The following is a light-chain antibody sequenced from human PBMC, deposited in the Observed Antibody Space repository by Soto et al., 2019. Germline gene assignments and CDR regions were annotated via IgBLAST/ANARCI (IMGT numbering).Light chain of an antibody. CDR3: QQYKSYRT. CDR1: HTISSW. CDR2: DAS. Sequence: DIQMTQSPSTLSASVRDRVTITCRASHTISSWLAWYQQKPGKAPKLLIYDASTLERGVPSRFSGSGSGTDFTLPISSLQPDDFATYYCQQYKSYRTLGQGTKVEVK. V-gene: IGKV1-5*01. J-gene: IGKJ1*01.